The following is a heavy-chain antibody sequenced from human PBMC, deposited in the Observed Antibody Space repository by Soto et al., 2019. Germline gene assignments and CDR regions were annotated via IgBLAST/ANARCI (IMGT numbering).Heavy chain of an antibody. D-gene: IGHD2-2*01. CDR2: INGGNGNT. V-gene: IGHV1-3*01. Sequence: GASVKVSCKASGNTVPNYAIHWVRQAPGQRLEWMGWINGGNGNTYYSEHFQGRVTITTDKSASTVYMQLSSLTSEDTAVYYCAMGYFSSTCCYRHRDLMDVWGRGTTVTVSS. J-gene: IGHJ6*02. CDR1: GNTVPNYA. CDR3: AMGYFSSTCCYRHRDLMDV.